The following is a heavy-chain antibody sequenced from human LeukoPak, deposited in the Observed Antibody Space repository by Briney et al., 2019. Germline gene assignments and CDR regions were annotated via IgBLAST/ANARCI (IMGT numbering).Heavy chain of an antibody. J-gene: IGHJ6*02. V-gene: IGHV1-46*01. CDR1: GYTFTSYY. D-gene: IGHD4-11*01. CDR3: ARDLLTVTTDYYYYGMDV. CDR2: INPSGGST. Sequence: ASVKVSCKASGYTFTSYYMHWVRQAPGQGLEWMVIINPSGGSTSYAQKFQGRVTMTRDTSTSTVYMELSSLRSEDTAVYYCARDLLTVTTDYYYYGMDVWGQGTTVTVSS.